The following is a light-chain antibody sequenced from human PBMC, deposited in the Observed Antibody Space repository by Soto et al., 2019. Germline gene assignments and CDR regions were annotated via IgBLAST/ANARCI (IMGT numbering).Light chain of an antibody. CDR2: GAS. CDR3: QQYDSSPWT. J-gene: IGKJ1*01. V-gene: IGKV3-20*01. CDR1: QSVRNSF. Sequence: EIELTQSPGTLSLSPGERATLSCRASQSVRNSFLAWYQQKPGQAPRLLIYGASSRATGIPDRFSGSGSGTDFTLTISRLEPEDFAVFYCQQYDSSPWTFGQGTKVEIK.